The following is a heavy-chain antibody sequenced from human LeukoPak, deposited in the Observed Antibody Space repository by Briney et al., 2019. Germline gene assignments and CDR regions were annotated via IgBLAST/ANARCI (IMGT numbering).Heavy chain of an antibody. J-gene: IGHJ3*02. CDR1: GYTFTGYY. CDR3: ARPLRIPYDSSGYYYWGAFDI. V-gene: IGHV1-2*02. Sequence: ASVKVSCKASGYTFTGYYMHWVRQAPGQGLEWMGWINPNSGGTNYAQKFQGRVIMTRDTSISTAYMELSRLRSDDTAVYYCARPLRIPYDSSGYYYWGAFDIWGQGTMVTVSS. D-gene: IGHD3-22*01. CDR2: INPNSGGT.